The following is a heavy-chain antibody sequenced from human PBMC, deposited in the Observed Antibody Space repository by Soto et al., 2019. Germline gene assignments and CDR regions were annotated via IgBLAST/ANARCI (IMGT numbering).Heavy chain of an antibody. CDR3: SREYVYYVGEYYYYYMVV. Sequence: SETLSLTFTVSGGSISSYYWSWIRQPPGKGLEWIGYIYYSGSTNYNPSLKSRVTISVDTSKNQFSLKLSSVTAADTAVYYCSREYVYYVGEYYYYYMVVWGKGTTVTVSS. CDR2: IYYSGST. V-gene: IGHV4-59*01. CDR1: GGSISSYY. J-gene: IGHJ6*03. D-gene: IGHD3-16*01.